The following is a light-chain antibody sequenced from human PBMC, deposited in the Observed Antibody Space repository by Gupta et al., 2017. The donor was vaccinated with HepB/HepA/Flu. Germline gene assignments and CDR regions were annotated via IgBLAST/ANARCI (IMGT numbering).Light chain of an antibody. Sequence: DSVMTQCPELGAVSLGERATINCKSSQSVLYSSNSKNYLAWYQQKPGQPPKLLINWASAREYGVTDRFSGRGDETDFTLTNSSPQIEDVAVYYMQQDYTTITFGSRTKVEIK. V-gene: IGKV4-1*01. CDR2: WAS. CDR3: QQDYTTIT. J-gene: IGKJ4*01. CDR1: QSVLYSSNSKNY.